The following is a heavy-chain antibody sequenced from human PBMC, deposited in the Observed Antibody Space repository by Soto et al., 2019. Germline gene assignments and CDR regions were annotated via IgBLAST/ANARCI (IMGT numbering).Heavy chain of an antibody. Sequence: GASVKVSCKASGYTFTSYGISWVRQAPGQGLEWMGWISAYNGNTNYAQKLQGRVTMTTDTSTSTAYMELRSLRSDDTAVYYCARDVKYYYDSSGYYGYYYGMDVWGQGTTVNVSS. CDR1: GYTFTSYG. CDR3: ARDVKYYYDSSGYYGYYYGMDV. J-gene: IGHJ6*02. D-gene: IGHD3-22*01. V-gene: IGHV1-18*01. CDR2: ISAYNGNT.